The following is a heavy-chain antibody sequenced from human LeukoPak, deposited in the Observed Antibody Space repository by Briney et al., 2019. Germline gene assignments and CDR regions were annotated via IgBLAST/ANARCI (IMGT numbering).Heavy chain of an antibody. V-gene: IGHV4-59*01. CDR1: GGSISSYY. J-gene: IGHJ4*02. D-gene: IGHD1-26*01. Sequence: SETLSLTCTVSGGSISSYYWSWIRQPPGKGLEWIGYIYYSGSTNYNPSLKSRVTISVDTSKNQFSLKLSSVTAADTAVYYCARGLGSSPAFYFDYWGQGTLVTVSS. CDR3: ARGLGSSPAFYFDY. CDR2: IYYSGST.